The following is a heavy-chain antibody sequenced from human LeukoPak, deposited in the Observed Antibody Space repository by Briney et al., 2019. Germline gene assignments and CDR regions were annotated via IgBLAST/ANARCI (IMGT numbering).Heavy chain of an antibody. D-gene: IGHD1-26*01. CDR1: GGSICTYY. Sequence: PSETLSLTCTVSGGSICTYYWNWIRQPPGKGLEWIGYIYYTGSTNYNPSLKSRVTISVDTSKNQFSLKLSSVTAADTAVYYCATDYSGSYRRYAFDIWGQGTMVTVSS. J-gene: IGHJ3*02. CDR3: ATDYSGSYRRYAFDI. CDR2: IYYTGST. V-gene: IGHV4-59*01.